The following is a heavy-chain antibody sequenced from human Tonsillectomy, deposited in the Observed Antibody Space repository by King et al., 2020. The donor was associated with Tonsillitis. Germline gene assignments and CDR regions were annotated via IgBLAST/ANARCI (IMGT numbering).Heavy chain of an antibody. CDR2: ISFEGTDQ. CDR1: KFTFADYG. CDR3: AKGPGYSRYPSYLDH. V-gene: IGHV3-30*18. Sequence: QVQLVESGGGVVQPGGSLRLSCLASKFTFADYGMHWVRQAPGKGLEWVALISFEGTDQYYADSVKGRFTISRDNSNDVLFLQMASLSPADTAMYYCAKGPGYSRYPSYLDHWGQGTLVTVSS. D-gene: IGHD5-18*01. J-gene: IGHJ4*02.